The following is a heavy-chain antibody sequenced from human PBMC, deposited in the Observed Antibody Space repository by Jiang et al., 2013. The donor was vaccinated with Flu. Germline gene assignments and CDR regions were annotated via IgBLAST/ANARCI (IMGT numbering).Heavy chain of an antibody. Sequence: GSGLVKPSETLSLMCTVSSGSIRSPSYYWGWIRQPPGKGLEWLGSINYSGNTYHNASLKSRVTMTVDTPKNHFSLNLSSLTAADTAIYYCGRHRGSYRAYFDYWGQGTVVSVS. J-gene: IGHJ4*02. CDR3: GRHRGSYRAYFDY. D-gene: IGHD1-26*01. CDR2: INYSGNT. CDR1: SGSIRSPSYY. V-gene: IGHV4-39*01.